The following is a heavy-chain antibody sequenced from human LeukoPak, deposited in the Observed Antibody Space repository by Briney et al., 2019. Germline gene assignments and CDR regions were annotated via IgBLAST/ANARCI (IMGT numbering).Heavy chain of an antibody. Sequence: PGGSLRLSCAASGFTFSSYEMNWVRQAPGKGLEWVSYISSSGSTIYYADSVKGRFTISRENAKNSLYLQMNSLRADDTAVYYCARGGSGEVLDYWGRGTLVTVSS. V-gene: IGHV3-48*03. CDR1: GFTFSSYE. CDR3: ARGGSGEVLDY. CDR2: ISSSGSTI. J-gene: IGHJ4*02. D-gene: IGHD2-15*01.